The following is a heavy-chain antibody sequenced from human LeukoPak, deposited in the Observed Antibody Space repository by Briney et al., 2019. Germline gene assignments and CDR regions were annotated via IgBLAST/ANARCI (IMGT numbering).Heavy chain of an antibody. J-gene: IGHJ4*02. CDR1: GFTFNNYA. Sequence: GGSLRLSCAVSGFTFNNYAMTWVRQAPGKGLEWVSAISGTGGSTYYADSVKGRFTISRDNSKNTLYLQMNSLRAEDTAVYYCAKKVPANWGSYFDYWGQGTLVTVSS. CDR3: AKKVPANWGSYFDY. CDR2: ISGTGGST. D-gene: IGHD7-27*01. V-gene: IGHV3-23*01.